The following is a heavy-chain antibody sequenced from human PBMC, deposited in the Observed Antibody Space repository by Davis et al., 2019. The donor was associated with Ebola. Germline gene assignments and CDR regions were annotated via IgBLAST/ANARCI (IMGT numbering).Heavy chain of an antibody. CDR1: GFTFSSYW. D-gene: IGHD3-9*01. CDR2: IKQDGSEK. Sequence: PGGSLRLSCAASGFTFSSYWMSWVRQAPGKGLEWVANIKQDGSEKYYVDSVKGRFTISRDNAKNSLYLQMNSLRAEDTAVYYCARDMVDWLLLGFSWFDPWGQGTLVTVSS. J-gene: IGHJ5*02. CDR3: ARDMVDWLLLGFSWFDP. V-gene: IGHV3-7*01.